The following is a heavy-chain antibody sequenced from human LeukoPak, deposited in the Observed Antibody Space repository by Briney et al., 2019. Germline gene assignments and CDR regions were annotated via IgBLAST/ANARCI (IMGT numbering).Heavy chain of an antibody. J-gene: IGHJ6*03. CDR3: AKDAGHPTVNYYMDV. D-gene: IGHD1-14*01. Sequence: PGESLRLSCAASGYTFSSYWMSWVRQGPGKGLKWVASTPPDGGFGHYVDSVKGRFTVSRDNAKSTVFLQMNSLRAEDTAVYYCAKDAGHPTVNYYMDVWGKGTTVTVSS. CDR1: GYTFSSYW. CDR2: TPPDGGFG. V-gene: IGHV3-7*03.